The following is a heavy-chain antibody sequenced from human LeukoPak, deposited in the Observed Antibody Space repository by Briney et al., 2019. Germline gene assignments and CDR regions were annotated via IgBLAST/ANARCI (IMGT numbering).Heavy chain of an antibody. CDR1: GFTFSSYT. V-gene: IGHV3-23*01. Sequence: GGSLRLSCAASGFTFSSYTMSWVRQAPGKGLEWVSAISGSGGSTYYADSVKGRFTISRDNSKNTLYLQMNSLRAEDTAVYYCAKIPAGSSIPWFDPWGQGTLVTVSS. D-gene: IGHD6-6*01. CDR2: ISGSGGST. J-gene: IGHJ5*02. CDR3: AKIPAGSSIPWFDP.